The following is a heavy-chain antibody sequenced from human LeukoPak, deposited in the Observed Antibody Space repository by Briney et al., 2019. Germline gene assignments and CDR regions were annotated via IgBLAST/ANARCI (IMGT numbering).Heavy chain of an antibody. CDR2: IWSDGINE. J-gene: IGHJ6*03. V-gene: IGHV3-33*06. CDR3: AKDYPPEGPNIVVVPGAVYYHMDV. D-gene: IGHD2-2*01. Sequence: PGGSLRLSCAASGFTFSSYGLHWVRQAPGKGLEWVAVIWSDGINENYADSVKGRFTISRDNSKNTVDLQMNSLRVEDTAVYYCAKDYPPEGPNIVVVPGAVYYHMDVWGKGTTVTVSS. CDR1: GFTFSSYG.